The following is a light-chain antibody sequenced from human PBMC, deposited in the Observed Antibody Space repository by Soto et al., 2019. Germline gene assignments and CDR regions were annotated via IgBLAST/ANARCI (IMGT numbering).Light chain of an antibody. Sequence: DIQMTQSPSTLSASVGDRVTITCRASQSISSWLAWYQQKPGKAPKLLIYKASSLESGVPSRFSGSGSGTEFTLTISSLQPDDFETSYCQQYNSYPLTFGGGTKVDIK. CDR1: QSISSW. J-gene: IGKJ4*01. CDR3: QQYNSYPLT. V-gene: IGKV1-5*03. CDR2: KAS.